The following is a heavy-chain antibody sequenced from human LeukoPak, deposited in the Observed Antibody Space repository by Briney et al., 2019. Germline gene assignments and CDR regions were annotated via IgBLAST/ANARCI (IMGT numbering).Heavy chain of an antibody. D-gene: IGHD3-10*01. CDR3: ARGYYDSGSHIDAFDI. Sequence: PSETLSLTCTVSGGSISSSSYYWGWIRQPPGKGLEWIGSIYYSGSTYYNPSLKSRVTISVDTSKSQFSLKLSSVTAADTAVYYCARGYYDSGSHIDAFDIWGQGTMVTVSS. V-gene: IGHV4-39*07. CDR1: GGSISSSSYY. J-gene: IGHJ3*02. CDR2: IYYSGST.